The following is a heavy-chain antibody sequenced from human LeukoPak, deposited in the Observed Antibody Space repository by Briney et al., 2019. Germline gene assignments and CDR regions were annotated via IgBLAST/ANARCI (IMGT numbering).Heavy chain of an antibody. J-gene: IGHJ6*03. D-gene: IGHD3-10*02. V-gene: IGHV4-34*01. CDR3: ARARFGEPTSYMDV. CDR1: CGSFSGYY. CDR2: INHSGST. Sequence: SETLSLTCAVYCGSFSGYYWSWIRQPPGKWLEWIVEINHSGSTNYNPSLKSRVTISVDTSKNQFSLKLSSVTAADTAVYYCARARFGEPTSYMDVWGQGTTVTISS.